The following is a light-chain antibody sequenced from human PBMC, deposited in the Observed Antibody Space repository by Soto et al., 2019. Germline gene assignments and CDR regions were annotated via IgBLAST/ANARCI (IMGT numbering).Light chain of an antibody. Sequence: QSALTQPASVSGSPGQSITISCTGTSNDVGGYNFVSWYQHHPGKAPTLIISDVSNRPSGVSNRFSGSKSGNTASLTISGLQAEDEADYYCSSYTSSSTVLFGGGTKLTVL. J-gene: IGLJ2*01. V-gene: IGLV2-14*03. CDR1: SNDVGGYNF. CDR3: SSYTSSSTVL. CDR2: DVS.